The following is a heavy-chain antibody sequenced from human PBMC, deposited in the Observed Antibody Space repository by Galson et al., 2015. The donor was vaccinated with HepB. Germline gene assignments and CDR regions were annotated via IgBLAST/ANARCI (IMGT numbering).Heavy chain of an antibody. V-gene: IGHV6-1*01. CDR3: AREEVVPAAMRGYYYYGMDV. J-gene: IGHJ6*02. CDR1: GDSVSSNSAA. D-gene: IGHD2-2*01. CDR2: TYYRSKWYN. Sequence: CAISGDSVSSNSAAWNWIRQSPSRGLEWLGGTYYRSKWYNDYAVSVKSRITINPDTSKNQFSLQLNSVTPEDTAVYYCAREEVVPAAMRGYYYYGMDVWGQGTTVTVSS.